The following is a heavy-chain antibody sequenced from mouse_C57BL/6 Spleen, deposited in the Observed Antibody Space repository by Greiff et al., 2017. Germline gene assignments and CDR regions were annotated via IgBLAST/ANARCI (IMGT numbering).Heavy chain of an antibody. V-gene: IGHV1-39*01. CDR3: ARYDDGYYEFAY. Sequence: VQLQQSGPELVKPGASVTISCKASGYSFTDYYMNWVKQSNGKSLEWIGIINPNYGTTSYNQKFKGKATLTVDQSSSTAYMQLNSLTSEDSAVYYWARYDDGYYEFAYWGQGTLVTVSA. J-gene: IGHJ3*01. CDR1: GYSFTDYY. CDR2: INPNYGTT. D-gene: IGHD2-3*01.